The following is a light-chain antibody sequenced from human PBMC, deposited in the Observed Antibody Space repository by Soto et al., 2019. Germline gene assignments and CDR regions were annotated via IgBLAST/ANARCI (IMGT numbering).Light chain of an antibody. V-gene: IGLV2-14*03. CDR3: YSYTSSSTVL. Sequence: QSALTQPASVSGSPGQSITISCTGISSDIGGYNYVSWYQQLPGKAPKLMIYDVSNRRSGVSNRFSGSKSGNTASLTISGLQAEDEAYYYCYSYTSSSTVLLGGGTKLTVL. CDR1: SSDIGGYNY. J-gene: IGLJ2*01. CDR2: DVS.